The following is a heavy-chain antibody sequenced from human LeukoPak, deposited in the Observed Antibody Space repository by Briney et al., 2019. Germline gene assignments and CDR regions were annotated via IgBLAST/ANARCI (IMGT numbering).Heavy chain of an antibody. D-gene: IGHD3-22*01. CDR2: IYYSGTT. CDR3: ARDQYYYDSSGYYGFDY. V-gene: IGHV4-39*06. J-gene: IGHJ4*02. Sequence: SETLSLTCTVSGGSISSNSYYWGWIRQPPGKGLDWIGSIYYSGTTNYNPSLKSRVTMSVDTSKNQFPLKLSSATAADTAVYYCARDQYYYDSSGYYGFDYWGQGTLVTVSS. CDR1: GGSISSNSYY.